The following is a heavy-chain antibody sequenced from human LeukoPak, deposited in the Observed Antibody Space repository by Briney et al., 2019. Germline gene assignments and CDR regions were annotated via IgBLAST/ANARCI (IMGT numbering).Heavy chain of an antibody. CDR2: IRSKVYGGTP. CDR1: GFTFGDYA. Sequence: GESLRLSCTVSGFTFGDYAMTWVRQAPGKGREWVGFIRSKVYGGTPEYAASVKGTFTISRDDSQGIAYLQMNSLKTEDTAVYYCTRDQTPYYWGQGTLVTVSS. V-gene: IGHV3-49*04. J-gene: IGHJ4*02. CDR3: TRDQTPYY.